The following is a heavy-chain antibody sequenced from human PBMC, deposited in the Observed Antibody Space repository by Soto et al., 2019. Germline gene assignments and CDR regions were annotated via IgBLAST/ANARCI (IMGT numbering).Heavy chain of an antibody. V-gene: IGHV4-31*03. CDR1: GGSFSSAAYY. Sequence: QVQLQESGPGLVKPSQTLSLTCSVSGGSFSSAAYYWSWIRQHPGKGLEWIGYISYSGTAYSNPSLKSRVTISVDTSKNQFSLKLSSVTAADAAVYYCARVGPTVTTGPAFDIWGQGTLVTVSP. D-gene: IGHD4-17*01. J-gene: IGHJ3*02. CDR2: ISYSGTA. CDR3: ARVGPTVTTGPAFDI.